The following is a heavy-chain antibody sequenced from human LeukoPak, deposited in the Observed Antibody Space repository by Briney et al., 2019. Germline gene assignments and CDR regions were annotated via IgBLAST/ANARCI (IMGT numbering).Heavy chain of an antibody. CDR3: ARGKIYWGV. CDR1: GGISSSYD. J-gene: IGHJ4*02. CDR2: IYSSGTT. V-gene: IGHV4-59*01. Sequence: PSETLSLTCTVSGGISSSYDWTWIRQSPGKRLEWIGYIYSSGTTTYNPSLKSRVTISIDTSKNQFSLKLSSLTAADTAVYYCARGKIYWGVWGQG. D-gene: IGHD7-27*01.